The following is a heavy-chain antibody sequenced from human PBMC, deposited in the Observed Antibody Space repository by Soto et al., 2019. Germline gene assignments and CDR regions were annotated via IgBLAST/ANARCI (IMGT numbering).Heavy chain of an antibody. D-gene: IGHD6-6*01. Sequence: QVQLQESGPGLVKPSETLSLTCTVSGGSISSYYWSWIRQAPGKGLEWIGYIYYSGSTNYNPSLKSRVTISVDTSKNQFSLKLSSVTAADTAVYYCAREAIVLIAARTRYFDYWGQGTLVTVSS. V-gene: IGHV4-59*01. CDR1: GGSISSYY. CDR2: IYYSGST. CDR3: AREAIVLIAARTRYFDY. J-gene: IGHJ4*02.